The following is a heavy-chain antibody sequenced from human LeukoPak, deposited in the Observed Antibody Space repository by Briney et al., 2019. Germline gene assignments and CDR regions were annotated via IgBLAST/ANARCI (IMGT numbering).Heavy chain of an antibody. D-gene: IGHD2-2*01. CDR1: GYTFASYD. CDR3: AISRRGYCSSTSCYGGWFDP. Sequence: ASVKVSCKASGYTFASYDINWVRQATGQGLEWMGWMNPNSGNTGYAQNFQGRVTMTANTSITTAYMELSRLRSDDTAVYYCAISRRGYCSSTSCYGGWFDPWGQGTLVTVSS. J-gene: IGHJ5*02. CDR2: MNPNSGNT. V-gene: IGHV1-8*01.